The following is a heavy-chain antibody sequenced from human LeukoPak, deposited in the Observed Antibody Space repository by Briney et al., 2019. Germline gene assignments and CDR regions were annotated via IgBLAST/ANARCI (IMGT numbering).Heavy chain of an antibody. CDR2: ISYDGSNK. J-gene: IGHJ4*02. CDR3: ASLGYCSSTSCQRLDY. D-gene: IGHD2-2*01. CDR1: GFTFSSYA. V-gene: IGHV3-30-3*01. Sequence: PGRSLRLSCAASGFTFSSYAMHWVRQAPGKGLEWVAVISYDGSNKYYADSVKGRFTISRDNSKNTLYLQMNSLRAEDTAVYYCASLGYCSSTSCQRLDYWGQGTLVTVSS.